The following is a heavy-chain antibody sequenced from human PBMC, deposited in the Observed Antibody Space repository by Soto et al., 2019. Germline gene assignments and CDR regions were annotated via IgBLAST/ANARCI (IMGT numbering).Heavy chain of an antibody. CDR3: ARDPGVDTAMGHHSYYFDY. V-gene: IGHV3-64*01. J-gene: IGHJ4*02. CDR1: GFTFSSYA. CDR2: ISSNGGST. Sequence: PGGSLRLSCAASGFTFSSYAMHWVRQAPGKGLEYVSAISSNGGSTYYANSVKGRFTISRDNSKNTLYLQMGSLRAEDMAVYYSARDPGVDTAMGHHSYYFDYWGQGTLVTFS. D-gene: IGHD5-18*01.